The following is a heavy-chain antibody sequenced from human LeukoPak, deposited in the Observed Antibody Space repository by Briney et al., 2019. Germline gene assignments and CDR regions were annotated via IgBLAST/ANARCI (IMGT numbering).Heavy chain of an antibody. D-gene: IGHD5-18*01. Sequence: GGSLRLSCGASGFTVSSNYMSWVRQAPGKGLEWVSITYSGGSTYYADSVKGRFTISRDNSKNTLYLQMNSLRAEDTAVYFCVRVGYSYGYGDWNHFDYWGQGTLVTVSS. CDR3: VRVGYSYGYGDWNHFDY. V-gene: IGHV3-66*02. CDR1: GFTVSSNY. J-gene: IGHJ4*02. CDR2: TYSGGST.